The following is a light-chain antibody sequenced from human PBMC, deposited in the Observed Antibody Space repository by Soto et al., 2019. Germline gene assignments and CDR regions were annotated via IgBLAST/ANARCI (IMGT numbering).Light chain of an antibody. Sequence: VWTQAPGTLSFSPGEIAPLSCRASQSVSSAYLAWYQQKAGQAPRLIISDASSRAYGVPARFSGSGSGTEFTLTINSLQSEDFEVDYCQQYKNWPRTFGQGTKVDIK. CDR2: DAS. V-gene: IGKV3D-15*01. CDR1: QSVSSAY. CDR3: QQYKNWPRT. J-gene: IGKJ1*01.